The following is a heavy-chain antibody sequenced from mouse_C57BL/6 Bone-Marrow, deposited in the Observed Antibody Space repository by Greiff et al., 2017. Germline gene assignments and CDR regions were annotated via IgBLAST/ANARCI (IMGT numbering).Heavy chain of an antibody. CDR1: GYTFTSYW. CDR3: ASGMSFFYYEGYFDV. D-gene: IGHD1-1*01. CDR2: INPSSGYT. Sequence: QVQLKQSGAELAKPGASVKLSCKASGYTFTSYWMHWVKQRPGQGLEWIGYINPSSGYTKYNQKFKDKATLTADKSSSTAYMQLSSLTYEDSAVYYCASGMSFFYYEGYFDVWGTGTTVTVSS. V-gene: IGHV1-7*01. J-gene: IGHJ1*03.